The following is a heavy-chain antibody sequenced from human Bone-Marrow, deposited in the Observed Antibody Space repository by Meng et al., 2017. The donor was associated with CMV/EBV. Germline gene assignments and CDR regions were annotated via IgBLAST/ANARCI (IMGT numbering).Heavy chain of an antibody. J-gene: IGHJ4*02. Sequence: SETLSLTCAVYGGSFSGYYWSWIRQPPGKGLEWIGEINHSGSTNYNPSLKSRVTVSVDTSKNQFSLKLSSVTAADTAVYYCARAGGRVDYWGQGTRVTVSS. D-gene: IGHD4-23*01. CDR3: ARAGGRVDY. V-gene: IGHV4-34*01. CDR1: GGSFSGYY. CDR2: INHSGST.